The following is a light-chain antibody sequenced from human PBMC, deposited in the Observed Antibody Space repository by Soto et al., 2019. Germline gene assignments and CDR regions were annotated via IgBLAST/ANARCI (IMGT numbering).Light chain of an antibody. CDR2: AAS. CDR1: QNIIFY. Sequence: DIQMTQSPSSLSASVGARVTITGRASQNIIFYLNWYQQKRGKAPKLLISAASNLQSGVPSRFSGSESGTDVTLTICSLQPEDFATYFCQQSYTSPVYSFGQGTKLEIK. J-gene: IGKJ2*01. CDR3: QQSYTSPVYS. V-gene: IGKV1-39*01.